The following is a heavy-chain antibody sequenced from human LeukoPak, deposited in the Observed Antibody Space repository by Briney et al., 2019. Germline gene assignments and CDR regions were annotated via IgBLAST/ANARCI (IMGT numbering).Heavy chain of an antibody. J-gene: IGHJ6*02. D-gene: IGHD6-19*01. CDR2: TNAGNGNT. Sequence: ASVKVSCKASGYTFTSYAMHWVRQAPGQRLEWMGWTNAGNGNTKYSQKFQGRVTITRDTSASTAYMELSSLRSEDTAVYYCARSLSVLAVANNYYYGMDVWGQGTTVTVSS. CDR3: ARSLSVLAVANNYYYGMDV. V-gene: IGHV1-3*01. CDR1: GYTFTSYA.